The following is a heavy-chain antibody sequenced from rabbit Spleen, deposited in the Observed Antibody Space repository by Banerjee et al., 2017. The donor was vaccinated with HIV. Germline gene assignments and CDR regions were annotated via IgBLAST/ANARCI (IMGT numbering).Heavy chain of an antibody. CDR2: IYTGNLKT. CDR3: ARDTGSGHYIDAYFDL. Sequence: QEQLVESGGGLVKPGASLTLTCKASGFSFSSGYAMCWVRQAPGKGLEWIGCIYTGNLKTYYASWAKGRFTISKTSSTTVTLQMTSLTVADTATYFCARDTGSGHYIDAYFDLWGPGTLVTVS. V-gene: IGHV1S45*01. J-gene: IGHJ4*01. D-gene: IGHD1-1*01. CDR1: GFSFSSGYA.